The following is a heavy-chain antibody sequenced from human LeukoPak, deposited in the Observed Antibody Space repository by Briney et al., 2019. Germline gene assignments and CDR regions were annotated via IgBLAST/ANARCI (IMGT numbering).Heavy chain of an antibody. V-gene: IGHV3-64*01. Sequence: PGGSLRLSCAASGFTFSSYAMHWVRQAPGKGLEYVSAISSNGGSTYYANSVKGRFTISRDNSKNTLYLQMGSLRAEDMAVYYCARDLRGYSYGFDYWGQGTLVTVSS. D-gene: IGHD5-18*01. CDR3: ARDLRGYSYGFDY. J-gene: IGHJ4*02. CDR1: GFTFSSYA. CDR2: ISSNGGST.